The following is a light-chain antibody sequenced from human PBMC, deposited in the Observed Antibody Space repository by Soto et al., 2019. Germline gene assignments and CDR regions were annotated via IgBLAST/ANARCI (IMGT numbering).Light chain of an antibody. V-gene: IGLV2-14*01. J-gene: IGLJ1*01. CDR1: SSDVAGYNY. CDR3: SSYTSSSTYV. Sequence: QSVLTQPASVSGSPGQSITISCTGTSSDVAGYNYVSWYQQHPGKAPKLMIYEVSNRPSGVSNRFSGSKSGNTASLTISGLQAEDEADYYCSSYTSSSTYVFGTGTKLTVL. CDR2: EVS.